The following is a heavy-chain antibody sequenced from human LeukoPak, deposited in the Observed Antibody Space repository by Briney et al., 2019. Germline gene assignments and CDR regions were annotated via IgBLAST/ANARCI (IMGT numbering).Heavy chain of an antibody. J-gene: IGHJ4*02. Sequence: SETLSLTCTVSGGSISSSSYYWGWIRQPPGKGPEWIGSIYYSGSTYYNPSLKSRVTISVDTSKNQFSLKLSSVTAADTAVYYCARQGNWNYLVGYWGQGTLVTVSS. CDR3: ARQGNWNYLVGY. D-gene: IGHD1-7*01. V-gene: IGHV4-39*01. CDR1: GGSISSSSYY. CDR2: IYYSGST.